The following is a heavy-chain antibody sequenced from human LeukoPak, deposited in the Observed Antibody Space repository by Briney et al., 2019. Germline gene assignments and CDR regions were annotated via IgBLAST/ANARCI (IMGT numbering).Heavy chain of an antibody. Sequence: GGSLRLSCAASGFTVSTNCMTWVCQAPGKGLEWVSTIYSGGTTYYADSVMGRFTISRHNSRNTLYLQMNSLRAEDTAVYYCARVDTVMAYYFDLWGQGTLVTVSS. V-gene: IGHV3-53*04. CDR2: IYSGGTT. D-gene: IGHD5-18*01. CDR3: ARVDTVMAYYFDL. CDR1: GFTVSTNC. J-gene: IGHJ4*02.